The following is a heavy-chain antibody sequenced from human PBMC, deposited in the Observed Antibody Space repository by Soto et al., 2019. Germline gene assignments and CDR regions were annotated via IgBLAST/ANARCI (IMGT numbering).Heavy chain of an antibody. CDR3: ARSTQRITMVRVTPPFMDV. D-gene: IGHD3-10*01. CDR2: ISAYNGNT. Sequence: QVQLVQSGAEVKKPGASVKVSCKASGYTFTSYGISWVRQAPGQGLEWMGWISAYNGNTNYAQKLQGRVTMTTDTSTSTAYMELRSLRSDDTAVYYCARSTQRITMVRVTPPFMDVWGQGTTVTVSS. V-gene: IGHV1-18*01. J-gene: IGHJ6*02. CDR1: GYTFTSYG.